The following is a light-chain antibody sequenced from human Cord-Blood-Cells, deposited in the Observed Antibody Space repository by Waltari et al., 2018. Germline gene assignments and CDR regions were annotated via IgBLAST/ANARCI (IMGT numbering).Light chain of an antibody. CDR1: HIRSKS. J-gene: IGLJ1*01. Sequence: SYVLTQPPSVSVAPGTTARITCGGNHIRSKSLQWYQQKPGQAPVLGVYDDSDRPSGIPESFSGSNSGNTSTLTISRVEADDEADYFCQVWDSSSDHYVFGTGTQVTVL. CDR3: QVWDSSSDHYV. CDR2: DDS. V-gene: IGLV3-21*03.